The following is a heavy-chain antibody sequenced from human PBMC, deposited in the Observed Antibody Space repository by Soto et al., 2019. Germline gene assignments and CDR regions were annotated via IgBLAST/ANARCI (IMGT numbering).Heavy chain of an antibody. J-gene: IGHJ6*02. CDR1: GGSISSSSYY. CDR3: ARQDIVVVPAAITDLPYYYYYYGMDV. CDR2: IYYSGST. Sequence: SETLSLTCTVSGGSISSSSYYWGWIRQPPGKGLEWIGSIYYSGSTYYNPSLKSRVTISVDTSKNQFSLKLSSVTAADTAVYYCARQDIVVVPAAITDLPYYYYYYGMDVWGQGTTVTVSS. D-gene: IGHD2-2*01. V-gene: IGHV4-39*01.